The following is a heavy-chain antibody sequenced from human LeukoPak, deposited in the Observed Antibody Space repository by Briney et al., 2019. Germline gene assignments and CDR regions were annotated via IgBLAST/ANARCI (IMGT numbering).Heavy chain of an antibody. Sequence: GASVKVSCMASVGTFSSYAICWVRQAPGQGLEWMGGIIPIFGTANYAQKFRGRVTITTDESTSTAYMELTVPTSEDAAEYCGARDITAAATFDYWGQGTLVTVSS. CDR1: VGTFSSYA. D-gene: IGHD6-13*01. CDR3: ARDITAAATFDY. CDR2: IIPIFGTA. V-gene: IGHV1-69*05. J-gene: IGHJ4*02.